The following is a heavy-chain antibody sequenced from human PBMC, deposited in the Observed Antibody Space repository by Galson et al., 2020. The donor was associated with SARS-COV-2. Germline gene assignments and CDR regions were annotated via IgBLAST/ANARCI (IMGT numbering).Heavy chain of an antibody. J-gene: IGHJ4*02. Sequence: GGSLRLSCAVSGLAPDDRVMHWIRQAPGKGLEWVSGINGKSRTTGYANSVKGRFIISRDNAKNFFYLQMNSLTVEDTALYYCIKEIQNGGLDYWGQGTLVTVSS. CDR1: GLAPDDRV. CDR2: INGKSRTT. CDR3: IKEIQNGGLDY. D-gene: IGHD4-17*01. V-gene: IGHV3-9*02.